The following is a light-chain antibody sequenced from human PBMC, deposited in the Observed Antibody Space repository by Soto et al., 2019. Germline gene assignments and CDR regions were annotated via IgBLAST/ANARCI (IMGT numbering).Light chain of an antibody. CDR1: SSNIGSNY. J-gene: IGLJ2*01. CDR2: RNN. V-gene: IGLV1-47*01. Sequence: QSVLTQPPSASGTPGQRVNISCSGSSSNIGSNYVYWYWQFPGTAPKLLIQRNNQRPSGVPARFSGSKSGTSASLAISGLRSEEEADYYCGGWDDSLSGPVFGGGTKLTVL. CDR3: GGWDDSLSGPV.